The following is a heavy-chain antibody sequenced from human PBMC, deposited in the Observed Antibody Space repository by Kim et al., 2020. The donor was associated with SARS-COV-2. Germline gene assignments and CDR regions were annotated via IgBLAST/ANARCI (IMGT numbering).Heavy chain of an antibody. Sequence: ASVKVSCKASGYTFTSYGISWVRQAPGQGLEWMGWISAYNGNTNYAQKLQGRVTMTTDTSTSTAYMELRSLRSDDTAVYYCARGRGASTTVTTWGYYYGMDVWGQGTTVTVSS. CDR1: GYTFTSYG. CDR3: ARGRGASTTVTTWGYYYGMDV. V-gene: IGHV1-18*04. J-gene: IGHJ6*02. CDR2: ISAYNGNT. D-gene: IGHD4-17*01.